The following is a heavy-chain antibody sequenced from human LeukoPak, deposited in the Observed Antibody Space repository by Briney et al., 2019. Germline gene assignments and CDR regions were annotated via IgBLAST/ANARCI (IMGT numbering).Heavy chain of an antibody. CDR1: GFTFSSYA. J-gene: IGHJ3*02. D-gene: IGHD2-2*01. CDR2: ISGSGGST. CDR3: AKDDCSSTSCYDAFDI. V-gene: IGHV3-23*01. Sequence: GGSLRLSCAASGFTFSSYAMSWVRQAPGKGLEWDSAISGSGGSTYYADSVKGRFTISRDNSKNTLYLQMNSLRAEDTAVYYCAKDDCSSTSCYDAFDIWGQGTMVTVSS.